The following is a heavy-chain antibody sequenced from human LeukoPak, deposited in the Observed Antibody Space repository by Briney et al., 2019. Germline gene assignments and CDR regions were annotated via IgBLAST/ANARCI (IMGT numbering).Heavy chain of an antibody. Sequence: PSETLSLTCTVSGGSISSSSYYWGWIRQPPGKGLEWIGSIYYSGSTYYNPSLKSRVTISVDTSKNQFSLKLSSVTAADTAVYYCARMEDRRYCSSASCYPAGWFDPWGQGTLVTVSS. D-gene: IGHD2-2*01. CDR1: GGSISSSSYY. CDR2: IYYSGST. V-gene: IGHV4-39*07. J-gene: IGHJ5*02. CDR3: ARMEDRRYCSSASCYPAGWFDP.